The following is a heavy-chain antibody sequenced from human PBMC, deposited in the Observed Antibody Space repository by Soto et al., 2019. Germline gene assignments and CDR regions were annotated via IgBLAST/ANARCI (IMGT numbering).Heavy chain of an antibody. V-gene: IGHV1-8*01. CDR2: MNPNSGNT. D-gene: IGHD3-3*01. J-gene: IGHJ6*03. CDR1: GYTFTSYD. Sequence: QVQLVQSGAEVKKPGASVKVSCKASGYTFTSYDINWVRQATGQGLEWMGWMNPNSGNTGYAQKLQGRVTMTRNTSISTAYMELSSLRSEDTAVYYCARVVAFGVVSTYYYYMDVWGKGTTVTVSS. CDR3: ARVVAFGVVSTYYYYMDV.